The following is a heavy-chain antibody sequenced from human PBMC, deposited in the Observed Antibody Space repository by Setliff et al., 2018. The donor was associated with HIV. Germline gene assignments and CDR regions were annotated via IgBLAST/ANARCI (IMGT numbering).Heavy chain of an antibody. V-gene: IGHV1-69*05. CDR2: IIPVVGTA. J-gene: IGHJ4*02. Sequence: GASVKVSCKASGGTFSSYAITWVRQAPGQGLEWMGGIIPVVGTAKYAQNFQGRVTITTDESLRTAYMEVSSIKSEDTAVYYCATVAGVPYCTCTSCWGGYFDYWGRGTLVTVSS. D-gene: IGHD2-2*01. CDR3: ATVAGVPYCTCTSCWGGYFDY. CDR1: GGTFSSYA.